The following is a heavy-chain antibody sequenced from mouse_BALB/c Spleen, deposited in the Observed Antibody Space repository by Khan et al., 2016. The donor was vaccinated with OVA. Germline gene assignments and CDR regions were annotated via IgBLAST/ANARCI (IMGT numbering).Heavy chain of an antibody. V-gene: IGHV14-3*02. CDR1: GFNFKDNY. CDR2: IDPATGNT. Sequence: IQLVQSGAELVQPGASVKFSCTASGFNFKDNYMPWVKQSPDKGLEWIGRIDPATGNTKYAANVKGRATIPTDTSSNTPYLQLSSLTSDDTAVYYWGRINSWGQGTTLTVSS. CDR3: GRINS. J-gene: IGHJ2*01.